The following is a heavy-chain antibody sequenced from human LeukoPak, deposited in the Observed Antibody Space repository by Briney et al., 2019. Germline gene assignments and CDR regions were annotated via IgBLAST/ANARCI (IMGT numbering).Heavy chain of an antibody. Sequence: GASVKVSCKASGYTFTDYYMHWVRQAPGQGLEWMGWIDPNNGGTRYAQKFQGRVTMTRDTSISTAYMELSSLRSDDTAVYYCTRVAGYCSVGSCYFLYWGQGILVNVAS. CDR3: TRVAGYCSVGSCYFLY. CDR1: GYTFTDYY. J-gene: IGHJ4*02. CDR2: IDPNNGGT. D-gene: IGHD2-15*01. V-gene: IGHV1-2*02.